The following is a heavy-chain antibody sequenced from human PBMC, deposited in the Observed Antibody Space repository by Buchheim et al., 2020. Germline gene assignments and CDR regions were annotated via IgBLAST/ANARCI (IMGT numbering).Heavy chain of an antibody. CDR2: ISYDGSNK. J-gene: IGHJ6*02. V-gene: IGHV3-30*03. D-gene: IGHD5-12*01. CDR3: ARDEVRRILPSGFSYYGMDV. CDR1: GFTFRYYG. Sequence: QGQLVESGGGVVQPGRSLRLSCTVSGFTFRYYGIHWVRQAPGKGLEWVAVISYDGSNKYYADSVKGRFTISRDNSKNTLYLQMNSLRAEDTAVYYCARDEVRRILPSGFSYYGMDVWGQGTT.